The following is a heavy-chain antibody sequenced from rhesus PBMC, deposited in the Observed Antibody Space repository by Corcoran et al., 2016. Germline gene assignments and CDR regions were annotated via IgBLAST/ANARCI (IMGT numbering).Heavy chain of an antibody. CDR3: ARTPIAVAGDY. J-gene: IGHJ4*01. D-gene: IGHD6-37*01. CDR2: IYWDDDT. CDR1: GFSLSPSGMG. V-gene: IGHV2-1*01. Sequence: QVTLKESGPALVKPTQTLTLTFTFSGFSLSPSGMGVCWIRQPPGKTLGWLAHIYWDDDTRYSTSLKSRLTISKDTSKNQVVLTMTNMDPGDTATYYCARTPIAVAGDYWGQGVLVTVSS.